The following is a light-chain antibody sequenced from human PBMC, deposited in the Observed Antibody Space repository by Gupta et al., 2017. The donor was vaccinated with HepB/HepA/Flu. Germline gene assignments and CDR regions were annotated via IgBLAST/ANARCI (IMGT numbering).Light chain of an antibody. CDR1: ISNIGSNY. J-gene: IGLJ3*02. Sequence: QSVLTQPPSSSGPPGHRVTISCSGTISNIGSNYVFWYQQFPETAPKLVISRNNERPSGVPDRISGSKSGTSASLAISGLRSEDEAFYYCATWDDSLPGWEFGGGTKVTVL. V-gene: IGLV1-47*01. CDR3: ATWDDSLPGWE. CDR2: RNN.